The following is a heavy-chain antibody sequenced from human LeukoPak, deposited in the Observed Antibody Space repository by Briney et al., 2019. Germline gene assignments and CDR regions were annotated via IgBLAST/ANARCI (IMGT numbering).Heavy chain of an antibody. CDR1: GFTFSSYS. CDR2: ISSSSSTI. V-gene: IGHV3-48*04. D-gene: IGHD6-13*01. Sequence: GGSLRLSCAASGFTFSSYSMNWVRQAPGKGLEWVSYISSSSSTIYYADSVKGRFTISRDNAKNSLYLQMNSLRAEDTAVYYCARSLISSSPYTDAFDIWGQGTMVTVSS. J-gene: IGHJ3*02. CDR3: ARSLISSSPYTDAFDI.